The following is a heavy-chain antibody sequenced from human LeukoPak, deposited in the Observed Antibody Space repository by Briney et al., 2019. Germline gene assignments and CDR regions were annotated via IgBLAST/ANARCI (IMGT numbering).Heavy chain of an antibody. CDR1: GFTFSDNS. CDR2: IKQDGSEK. J-gene: IGHJ3*02. V-gene: IGHV3-7*01. Sequence: GGSLRLSCAASGFTFSDNSMNWVRQAPGKGLEWVANIKQDGSEKYYVDSMKGRFTISRDNAKNSLYLQMNSLRAEDMAVYYCARGGYSYGYAAFDIWGQGTLVTVSS. CDR3: ARGGYSYGYAAFDI. D-gene: IGHD5-18*01.